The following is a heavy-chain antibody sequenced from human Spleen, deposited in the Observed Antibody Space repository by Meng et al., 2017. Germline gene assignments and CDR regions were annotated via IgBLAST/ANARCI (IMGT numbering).Heavy chain of an antibody. CDR2: IYRGGNT. CDR3: ARDGYNVPFDY. D-gene: IGHD5-24*01. V-gene: IGHV4-38-2*02. Sequence: SETLSLTCAVSGYSITGSYNWGWIRQSPGKGLEWIGSIYRGGNTYYNPSLKSRVTISVDTSKNQFSLNLSSVTPADTAVYYCARDGYNVPFDYWGQGTLVTVSS. CDR1: GYSITGSYN. J-gene: IGHJ4*02.